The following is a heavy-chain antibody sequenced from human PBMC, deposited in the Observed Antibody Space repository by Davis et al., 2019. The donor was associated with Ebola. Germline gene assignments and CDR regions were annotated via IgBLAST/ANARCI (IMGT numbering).Heavy chain of an antibody. V-gene: IGHV3-30-3*01. Sequence: GESLKISCAASGFTFSSYAMHWVRQAPGKGLEWVAVISYDGSNKYYADSVKGRFTISRDNSKNTLYLQMNSLRAEDTAVYYCARDIYSSSSGYYYGMDVWGQGTTVTVSS. D-gene: IGHD6-6*01. J-gene: IGHJ6*02. CDR1: GFTFSSYA. CDR3: ARDIYSSSSGYYYGMDV. CDR2: ISYDGSNK.